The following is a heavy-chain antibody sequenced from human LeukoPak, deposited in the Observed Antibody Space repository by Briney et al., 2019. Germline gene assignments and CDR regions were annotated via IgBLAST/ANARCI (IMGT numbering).Heavy chain of an antibody. CDR3: ARIGGGSWRNPGYWFDP. CDR2: IYYGGST. Sequence: SETLSLTCAVSGASISSAGDYWGWIRQPPGMGLEWLGSIYYGGSTYDNPSLRSRVTISVDTSKNQFSLKLTSVTAADTAVYYCARIGGGSWRNPGYWFDPWGQGNLVTVSS. CDR1: GASISSAGDY. D-gene: IGHD2-15*01. V-gene: IGHV4-39*01. J-gene: IGHJ5*02.